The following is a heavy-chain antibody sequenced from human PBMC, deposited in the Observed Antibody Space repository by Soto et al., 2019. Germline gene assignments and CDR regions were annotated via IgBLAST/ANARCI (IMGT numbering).Heavy chain of an antibody. D-gene: IGHD2-2*01. V-gene: IGHV3-48*01. J-gene: IGHJ1*01. Sequence: GGSLRLSCAASGFTFSSYSMNWVRQAPWKGLEWVSYISSSSSTIYYADSVKGRFTISRDNAKNSLYLQMNSLRAEDTAVYYCARDPEGTPTYCSSTSCYAGYFQHWGKGTLVTVAS. CDR1: GFTFSSYS. CDR2: ISSSSSTI. CDR3: ARDPEGTPTYCSSTSCYAGYFQH.